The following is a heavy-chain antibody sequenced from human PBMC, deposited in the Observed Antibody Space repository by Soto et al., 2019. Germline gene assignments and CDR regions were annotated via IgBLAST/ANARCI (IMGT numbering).Heavy chain of an antibody. CDR2: INAGNGNT. J-gene: IGHJ5*02. V-gene: IGHV1-3*01. CDR3: AKGPEVVVAATSWFDP. Sequence: XSVKVSCKASGYSFTSYAMHWVRQAPGQRLEWMGWINAGNGNTKYSQKFQGRVTITRDTSASTAYMELSSLRSEDTAVYYCAKGPEVVVAATSWFDPWGQRTLVTVSS. D-gene: IGHD2-15*01. CDR1: GYSFTSYA.